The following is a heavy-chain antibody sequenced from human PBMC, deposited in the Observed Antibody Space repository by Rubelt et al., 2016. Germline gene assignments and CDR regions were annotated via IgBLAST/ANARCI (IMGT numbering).Heavy chain of an antibody. J-gene: IGHJ4*02. Sequence: GGSLRLSCAASGFSFSSSWMTWVRQAPGKGLEWVANIKQDGTEKYYVDSVKGRFTISRDNAKNSLFLQMNSLRAEDTAVYYCGRDLSGDPYYSDYWGQGTLVTVSS. D-gene: IGHD7-27*01. CDR2: IKQDGTEK. CDR1: GFSFSSSW. CDR3: GRDLSGDPYYSDY. V-gene: IGHV3-7*04.